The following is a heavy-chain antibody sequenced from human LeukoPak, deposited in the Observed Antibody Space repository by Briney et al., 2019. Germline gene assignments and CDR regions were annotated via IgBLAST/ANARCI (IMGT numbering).Heavy chain of an antibody. CDR1: GFTFSSYS. Sequence: PGGSLRLSCAASGFTFSSYSMDWVRQPPGKGLEWVSSISSSNSYISYADSVNGRFTISRDHAKNSMFLQMNSLRAEDTAVYYCARDRRRGYSYGYGAGAFDIWGQGTMVTVSS. CDR2: ISSSNSYI. J-gene: IGHJ3*02. V-gene: IGHV3-21*01. D-gene: IGHD5-18*01. CDR3: ARDRRRGYSYGYGAGAFDI.